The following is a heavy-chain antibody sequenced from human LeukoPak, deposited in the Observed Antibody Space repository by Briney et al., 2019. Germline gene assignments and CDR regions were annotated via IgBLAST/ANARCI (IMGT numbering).Heavy chain of an antibody. D-gene: IGHD3-16*01. Sequence: GGSLRLSCAASGFTFSSYEMNWVRQAPGKGLEWVTFIRNDGSDKYYTASVRGRFTISRDNSKSTVYLQMNSLRIEDTALYYCAKHGLRGGTYVVDYWGQGTLVTVSS. CDR3: AKHGLRGGTYVVDY. V-gene: IGHV3-30*02. CDR1: GFTFSSYE. J-gene: IGHJ4*02. CDR2: IRNDGSDK.